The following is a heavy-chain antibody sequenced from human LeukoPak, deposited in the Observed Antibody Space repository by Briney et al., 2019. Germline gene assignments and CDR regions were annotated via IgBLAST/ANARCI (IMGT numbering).Heavy chain of an antibody. D-gene: IGHD6-13*01. Sequence: TGGSLRLSCAASGFTFGDYGMSWVRQAPGKGLEWASGINWNGGSTGYADSVKGRFTISRDNAKNSLYLQMNSLRAEDTALYYCARDTSSSWYFDWFDPWGQGTLVTVSS. V-gene: IGHV3-20*04. J-gene: IGHJ5*02. CDR2: INWNGGST. CDR3: ARDTSSSWYFDWFDP. CDR1: GFTFGDYG.